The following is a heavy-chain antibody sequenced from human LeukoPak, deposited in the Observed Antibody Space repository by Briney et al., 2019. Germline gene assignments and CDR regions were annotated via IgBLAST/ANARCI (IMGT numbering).Heavy chain of an antibody. D-gene: IGHD1-26*01. CDR1: GFTFTTYW. V-gene: IGHV3-7*01. Sequence: PGESLRLSCAASGFTFTTYWMSWVRQFPGKGLQWVANINQDGTEKYYVDSVKGRFTISRDNAKNSLHLQMNSLGPEDTAVYYCARDPYSGNYGNYYYYYMDVWGKGTTVTISS. J-gene: IGHJ6*03. CDR2: INQDGTEK. CDR3: ARDPYSGNYGNYYYYYMDV.